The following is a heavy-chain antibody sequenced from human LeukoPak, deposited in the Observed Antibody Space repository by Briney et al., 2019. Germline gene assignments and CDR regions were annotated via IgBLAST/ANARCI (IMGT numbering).Heavy chain of an antibody. D-gene: IGHD2-15*01. CDR3: ARDPGHCSGGSCYLDY. V-gene: IGHV1-69*04. CDR1: GGTFSSYA. CDR2: IIPILGIA. Sequence: SVKVSCKASGGTFSSYAISWVRQAPGQGLEWMGRIIPILGIANYAQKFQGRVTITADKSTSTAYMELSSLRSEDTAVYYCARDPGHCSGGSCYLDYWGQGTLVTVSS. J-gene: IGHJ4*02.